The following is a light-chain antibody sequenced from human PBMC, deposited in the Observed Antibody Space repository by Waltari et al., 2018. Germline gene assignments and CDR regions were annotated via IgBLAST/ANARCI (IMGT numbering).Light chain of an antibody. V-gene: IGKV4-1*01. CDR1: QSVLYSSNNKNY. CDR3: QQFYSLPVT. J-gene: IGKJ4*01. CDR2: WAS. Sequence: DIVMTQSPDSLAVSLGERATINCKSSQSVLYSSNNKNYVAWYKQKPGQPPKLLVYWASTRESGVPDRFSGSGSGTDFSLTISSLQAEDVAVYYCQQFYSLPVTFGGGTNVEIK.